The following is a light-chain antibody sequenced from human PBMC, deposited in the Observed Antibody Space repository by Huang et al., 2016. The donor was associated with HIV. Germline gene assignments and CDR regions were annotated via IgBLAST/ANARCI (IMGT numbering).Light chain of an antibody. J-gene: IGKJ4*01. Sequence: EIEMTQSPATLSVSPGERATLSCRASHSVDSDLAWYQQKPGQAPRLLIYDASTMATVISAKFNGTGSGTEFSLSITNLQSEDFAVYYCQQYNDWPPLTFGGGTKVEI. V-gene: IGKV3-15*01. CDR1: HSVDSD. CDR3: QQYNDWPPLT. CDR2: DAS.